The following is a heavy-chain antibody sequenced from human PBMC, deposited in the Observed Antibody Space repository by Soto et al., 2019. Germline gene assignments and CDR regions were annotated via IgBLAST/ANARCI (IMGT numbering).Heavy chain of an antibody. CDR2: MNPNSGNT. V-gene: IGHV1-8*01. D-gene: IGHD1-26*01. Sequence: ASVKVSCKAYGYTFTSYDINWGRQATGHGLEWMGWMNPNSGNTGYAQKFQDRVTMTRNTSIITAYMYLSNLRSEDTTVYYWARGGLIQRIVETTHDYHYSGRDVWGQGTPVTV. CDR3: ARGGLIQRIVETTHDYHYSGRDV. CDR1: GYTFTSYD. J-gene: IGHJ6*02.